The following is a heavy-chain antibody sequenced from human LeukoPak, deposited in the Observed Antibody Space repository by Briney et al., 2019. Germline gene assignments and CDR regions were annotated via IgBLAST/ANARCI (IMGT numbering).Heavy chain of an antibody. J-gene: IGHJ4*02. Sequence: PSETLSLTCAVYGGSFSGYYWSWIRQPPGKGLEWIGEINHSGSTNYNPSLKSRVTIPVDTSKKQFSLKLSSVTAADTAVYYCARAQGRLVPPAYWGQGTLVTVSS. V-gene: IGHV4-34*01. CDR1: GGSFSGYY. CDR3: ARAQGRLVPPAY. D-gene: IGHD6-19*01. CDR2: INHSGST.